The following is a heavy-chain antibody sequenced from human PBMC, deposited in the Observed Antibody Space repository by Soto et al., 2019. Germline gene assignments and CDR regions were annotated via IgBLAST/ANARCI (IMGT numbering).Heavy chain of an antibody. CDR2: ISYDGSNK. D-gene: IGHD2-21*02. V-gene: IGHV3-30*18. J-gene: IGHJ4*02. Sequence: QVQLVESGGGVVQPGRSLRLSCAASGFTFSSYGMHWVRQAPCKGLEWVAVISYDGSNKYSADYVKGRFTISRDNSKNTLYLQMNSLRAEDTAVYYCAKDLGAGRVVVLTAPAYWGQGTLVTVSS. CDR3: AKDLGAGRVVVLTAPAY. CDR1: GFTFSSYG.